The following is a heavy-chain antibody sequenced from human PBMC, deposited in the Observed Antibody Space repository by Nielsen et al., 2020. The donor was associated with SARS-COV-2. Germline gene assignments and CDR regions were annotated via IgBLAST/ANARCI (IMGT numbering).Heavy chain of an antibody. J-gene: IGHJ3*02. Sequence: GESLKISCAASGFTFSNYAMNWVRQAPGKGLEWVSTFSLSDETFYSDSVKGRFTISRDNAENSLSLQMNSLRAEDTAVYYCARESVTGTDAFDIWGQGTVVTVSS. CDR2: FSLSDET. CDR3: ARESVTGTDAFDI. D-gene: IGHD6-19*01. V-gene: IGHV3-69-1*02. CDR1: GFTFSNYA.